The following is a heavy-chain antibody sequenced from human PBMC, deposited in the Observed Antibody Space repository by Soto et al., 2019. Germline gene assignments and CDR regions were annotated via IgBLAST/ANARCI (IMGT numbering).Heavy chain of an antibody. J-gene: IGHJ5*02. D-gene: IGHD2-8*01. Sequence: QITLKESAPTLVKPTQTLTLTCTFSGFSLNSRGMAVSWIRQPPGKALEWLALIYWDDDKRYSPSLKSRITITKDTSKTQVVLTQPTMDPVDTATYFSTPHNVQSPTVEGFDTWGPGPQVTVPS. CDR2: IYWDDDK. V-gene: IGHV2-5*02. CDR1: GFSLNSRGMA. CDR3: TPHNVQSPTVEGFDT.